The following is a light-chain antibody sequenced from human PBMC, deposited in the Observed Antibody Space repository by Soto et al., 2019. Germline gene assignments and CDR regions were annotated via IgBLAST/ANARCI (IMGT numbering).Light chain of an antibody. CDR2: AAS. CDR3: QQSYSTLWT. J-gene: IGKJ1*01. CDR1: SGISNY. V-gene: IGKV1-39*01. Sequence: DVQMTQSPSSLSPSVVDRVTITSRADSGISNYLAWYQQKPGKVPKLLIYAASSLQSGVPSRFSGSGSGTDFTLTISSLQPEDFATYYCQQSYSTLWTFGQGTKVDI.